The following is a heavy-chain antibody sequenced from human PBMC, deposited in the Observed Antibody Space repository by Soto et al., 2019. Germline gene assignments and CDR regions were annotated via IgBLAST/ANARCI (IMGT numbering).Heavy chain of an antibody. D-gene: IGHD3-10*01. CDR1: GYTFTSYA. Sequence: QVKLVQSGAEVKKPGASVKVSCKASGYTFTSYAMHWVRQAPGQRLEWMGWINAGNGNTKYSQKFQGRVTITRDTSGSTAYMELSSLRSEDTAVYYWARGKTFYNGSGSPPPDFDYWGQGTLVTVSS. CDR2: INAGNGNT. CDR3: ARGKTFYNGSGSPPPDFDY. V-gene: IGHV1-3*01. J-gene: IGHJ4*02.